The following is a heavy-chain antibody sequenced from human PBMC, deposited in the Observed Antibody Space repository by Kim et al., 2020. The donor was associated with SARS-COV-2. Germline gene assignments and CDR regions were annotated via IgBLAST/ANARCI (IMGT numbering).Heavy chain of an antibody. Sequence: GGSLRLSCAASGFTFDDYTMHWVRQAPGKGLEWVSLISWDGGSTYYADSVKGRFTISRDNSKNSLYLQMNSLRTEDTALYYCANEPRGNYYDSSGYVSWGQGTLVTVSS. J-gene: IGHJ5*02. V-gene: IGHV3-43*01. CDR2: ISWDGGST. CDR3: ANEPRGNYYDSSGYVS. CDR1: GFTFDDYT. D-gene: IGHD3-22*01.